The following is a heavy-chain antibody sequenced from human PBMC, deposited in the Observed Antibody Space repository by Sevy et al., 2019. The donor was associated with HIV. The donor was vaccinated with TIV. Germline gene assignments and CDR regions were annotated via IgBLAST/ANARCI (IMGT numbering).Heavy chain of an antibody. Sequence: ASVKVSCKASGYTFTGYYMHWVRQAPGQGLEWMGRINPNSGGTNYAQKFQGRVTMTRDTSISTAHMELSRLGSDDTAVYYCARMDGGYYYGSGSSYGMDVWGQGTTVTVSS. CDR3: ARMDGGYYYGSGSSYGMDV. CDR2: INPNSGGT. V-gene: IGHV1-2*06. D-gene: IGHD3-10*01. CDR1: GYTFTGYY. J-gene: IGHJ6*02.